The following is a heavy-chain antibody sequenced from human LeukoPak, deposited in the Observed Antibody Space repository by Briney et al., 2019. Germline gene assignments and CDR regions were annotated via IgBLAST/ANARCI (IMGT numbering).Heavy chain of an antibody. V-gene: IGHV3-30*18. J-gene: IGHJ4*02. CDR2: ISYDGSNK. D-gene: IGHD5-18*01. Sequence: RGSLRLSCAASGFTFSSYGMHWVRQAPGKGLEWVAVISYDGSNKYYADSVKGRFTISRDNSKNTLYLQMNSLRAEDTAVYYCAKVRGYSYGYWGQRTLVTVSS. CDR1: GFTFSSYG. CDR3: AKVRGYSYGY.